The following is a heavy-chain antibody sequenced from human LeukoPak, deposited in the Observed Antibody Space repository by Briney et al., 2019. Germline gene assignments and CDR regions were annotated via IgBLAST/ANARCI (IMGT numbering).Heavy chain of an antibody. J-gene: IGHJ5*02. CDR2: INHSGST. Sequence: SETLSLTCAVYGGSFSGYYWSWIRQPPGKGLEWIGEINHSGSTNYNPSLKSRVTISVDTSKNQFSLKLSSVTAADTAVYYCARGRRGSGSYVILLRFDPWGQGTLVTVSS. CDR1: GGSFSGYY. V-gene: IGHV4-34*01. CDR3: ARGRRGSGSYVILLRFDP. D-gene: IGHD3-10*01.